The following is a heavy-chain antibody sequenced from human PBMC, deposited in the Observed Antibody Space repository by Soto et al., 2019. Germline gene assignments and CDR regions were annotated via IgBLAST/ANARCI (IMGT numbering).Heavy chain of an antibody. J-gene: IGHJ6*02. Sequence: ASVKVSCKASGYTFTSYDINWVRQATGQGLEWMGWMNPNSGNTGYAQKFQGRVTMTRNTSISTAYMELSSLRSEDTAVYYCVTVQRQGGTWSYVYVMEVWGQGTTVTVSS. V-gene: IGHV1-8*01. CDR1: GYTFTSYD. D-gene: IGHD6-25*01. CDR3: VTVQRQGGTWSYVYVMEV. CDR2: MNPNSGNT.